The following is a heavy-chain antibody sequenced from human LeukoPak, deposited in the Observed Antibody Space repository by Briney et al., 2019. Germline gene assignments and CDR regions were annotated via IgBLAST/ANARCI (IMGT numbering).Heavy chain of an antibody. Sequence: SETLSLTCTVSGGSISSSSYYWGWIRQPPGKGLEWIGSIYYSGSTYYNPSLKSRVTISVDTSKNQFSLKLSSVTAADTAVYYCARRPRYGPNGSSRAFDIWGQGTMVTVSS. CDR3: ARRPRYGPNGSSRAFDI. CDR1: GGSISSSSYY. V-gene: IGHV4-39*01. D-gene: IGHD2-8*01. CDR2: IYYSGST. J-gene: IGHJ3*02.